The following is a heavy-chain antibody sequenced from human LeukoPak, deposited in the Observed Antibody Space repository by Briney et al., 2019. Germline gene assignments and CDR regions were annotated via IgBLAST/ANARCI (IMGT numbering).Heavy chain of an antibody. CDR2: IWYDGSNK. CDR3: ARDPTYYDSSGYYPSYFDY. CDR1: GFTFSSYG. V-gene: IGHV3-33*01. Sequence: PGRSLRLSCAASGFTFSSYGMHWVRQGPGKGLEWVAVIWYDGSNKYYADSVKGRFTISRDNSKNTLYLQMNSLRAEDTAVYYCARDPTYYDSSGYYPSYFDYWGQGTLVTVSS. J-gene: IGHJ4*02. D-gene: IGHD3-22*01.